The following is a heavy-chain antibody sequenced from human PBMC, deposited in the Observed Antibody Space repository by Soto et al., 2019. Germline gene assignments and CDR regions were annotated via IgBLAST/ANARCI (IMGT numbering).Heavy chain of an antibody. CDR1: GDSVSSNSVA. V-gene: IGHV6-1*01. CDR2: TYYRFKWYN. J-gene: IGHJ6*02. CDR3: ARGNYYDSSGFLNGMDV. Sequence: SQTLSLTCGISGDSVSSNSVAWNWIRQSPSRGLEWLGKTYYRFKWYNDYAVSVKSRITINPGTSRNQFSLQLNSVTPEDTAVYYCARGNYYDSSGFLNGMDVWGQGTKVTVS. D-gene: IGHD3-22*01.